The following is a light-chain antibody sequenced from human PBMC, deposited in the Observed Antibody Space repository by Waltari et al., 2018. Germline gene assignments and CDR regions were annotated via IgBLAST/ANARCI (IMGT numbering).Light chain of an antibody. Sequence: EIVLTQSPGTLSLSPGDSAILSCRASQSVGRTLVWYQQKPGQAPRLLIYDATNRATGIPDRFSGSGSGTDFSLTISSLEPDDFAVYYCQKYGTLPATFGQGTKVEIK. CDR1: QSVGRT. CDR2: DAT. J-gene: IGKJ1*01. V-gene: IGKV3-20*01. CDR3: QKYGTLPAT.